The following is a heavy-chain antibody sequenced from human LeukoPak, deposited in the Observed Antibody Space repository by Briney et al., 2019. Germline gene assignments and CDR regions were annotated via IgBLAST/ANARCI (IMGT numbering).Heavy chain of an antibody. CDR1: GFTFISYN. V-gene: IGHV3-21*01. D-gene: IGHD1-26*01. CDR2: ISTSDTYI. Sequence: GGSLRLSCAASGFTFISYNFNWVRQAPGKGLEWVSSISTSDTYIFYADSVKGRFTISRDNAKNSVYLQMTSLRAEDTAVYYCARNGIVGAGKYFDYWGQGTLVTVSS. CDR3: ARNGIVGAGKYFDY. J-gene: IGHJ4*02.